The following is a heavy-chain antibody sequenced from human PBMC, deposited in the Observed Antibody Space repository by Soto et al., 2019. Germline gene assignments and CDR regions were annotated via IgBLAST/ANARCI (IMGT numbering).Heavy chain of an antibody. CDR2: ISYDGSNK. CDR3: AKGAYCSSTSCHPGFGYYYGMDV. D-gene: IGHD2-2*01. CDR1: GFTFSSYG. J-gene: IGHJ6*02. V-gene: IGHV3-30*18. Sequence: LRLSCAASGFTFSSYGMHWVRQAPGKGLEWVAVISYDGSNKYYADSVKGRFTISRDNSKNTLYLQMNSLRAEDTAVYYCAKGAYCSSTSCHPGFGYYYGMDVWGQGTTVTVSS.